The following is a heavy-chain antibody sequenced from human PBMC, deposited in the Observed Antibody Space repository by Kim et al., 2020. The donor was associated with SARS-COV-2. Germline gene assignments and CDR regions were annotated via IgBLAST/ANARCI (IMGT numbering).Heavy chain of an antibody. J-gene: IGHJ6*02. CDR3: ARDGYSYDQGYYYYGMDV. Sequence: VKGRFTISRDNAKNSLYLQMNSRRAEDTAVYYCARDGYSYDQGYYYYGMDVWGQGTTVTVSS. V-gene: IGHV3-11*05. D-gene: IGHD5-18*01.